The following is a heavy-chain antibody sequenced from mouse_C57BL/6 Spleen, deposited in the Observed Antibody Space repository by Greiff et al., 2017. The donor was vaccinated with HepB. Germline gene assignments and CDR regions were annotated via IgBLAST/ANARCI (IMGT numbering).Heavy chain of an antibody. Sequence: QVQLQQPGAELVKPGASVKLSCKASGYTFTSYWMHWVKQRPGQGLEWIGMIHPNSGSTNYNEKFKSKATLTVDKSSSTAYMQLRSLTSEDSAVYYCAREDGNCAMDYWGQGTSVTVSS. CDR3: AREDGNCAMDY. J-gene: IGHJ4*01. D-gene: IGHD2-1*01. CDR2: IHPNSGST. V-gene: IGHV1-64*01. CDR1: GYTFTSYW.